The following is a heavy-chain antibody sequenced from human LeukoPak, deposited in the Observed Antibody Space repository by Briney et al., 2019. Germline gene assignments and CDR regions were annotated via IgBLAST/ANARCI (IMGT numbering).Heavy chain of an antibody. CDR2: ISSSSSYI. CDR1: GFTFSSYS. J-gene: IGHJ4*02. D-gene: IGHD6-19*01. Sequence: GGSLRLSCAASGFTFSSYSMNWVRQAPGKGLEWVSSISSSSSYIYYADSVKGRFTISRDNAKNSLYLQMNSLRAEDTAVYYCARNAPAVAGTEVDYWGQETLVTVSS. V-gene: IGHV3-21*01. CDR3: ARNAPAVAGTEVDY.